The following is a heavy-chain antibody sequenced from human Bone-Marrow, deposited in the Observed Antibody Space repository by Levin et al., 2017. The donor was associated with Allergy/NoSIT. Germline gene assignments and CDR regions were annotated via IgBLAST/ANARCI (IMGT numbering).Heavy chain of an antibody. CDR1: GDSDDSFNSNDYY. V-gene: IGHV4-31*03. CDR2: IYYSSTT. Sequence: NPSETLSLTCTVSGDSDDSFNSNDYYWNWLRQRPGEGLEWIGYIYYSSTTYHTPSLRSRVSMSVDTTKTQFSLKLNSVTAADTAVYYCARGSVNVLGGAFDFWGRGTKVIVSS. J-gene: IGHJ3*01. D-gene: IGHD3-10*02. CDR3: ARGSVNVLGGAFDF.